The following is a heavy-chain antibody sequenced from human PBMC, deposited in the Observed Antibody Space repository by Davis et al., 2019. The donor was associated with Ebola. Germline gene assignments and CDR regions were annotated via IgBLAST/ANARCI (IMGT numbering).Heavy chain of an antibody. J-gene: IGHJ6*04. CDR1: GFTFSSYW. Sequence: PGGSLRLSCAASGFTFSSYWMSWVRQAPGKGLEWVANIKQDGSEKYYVDSVKGRFTISRDNAKNSLYLQMNSLRAEDTAVYYCARRFRYNWNYTYYYGMDVWGKGTTVTVSS. V-gene: IGHV3-7*01. CDR3: ARRFRYNWNYTYYYGMDV. D-gene: IGHD1-7*01. CDR2: IKQDGSEK.